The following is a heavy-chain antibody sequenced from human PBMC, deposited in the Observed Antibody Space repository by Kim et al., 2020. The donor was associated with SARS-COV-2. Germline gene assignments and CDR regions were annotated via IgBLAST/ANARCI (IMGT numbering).Heavy chain of an antibody. CDR3: VFSGDDVGY. Sequence: GGSLRLSCAASGFTFDDYAMHWVRQAPGKGLEWVSGISWNSGSIGYADSVKGRFTISRDNAKNSLYLQMNSLRAEDTALYYCVFSGDDVGYWGQGTLVTVSS. D-gene: IGHD2-21*01. CDR2: ISWNSGSI. CDR1: GFTFDDYA. J-gene: IGHJ4*02. V-gene: IGHV3-9*01.